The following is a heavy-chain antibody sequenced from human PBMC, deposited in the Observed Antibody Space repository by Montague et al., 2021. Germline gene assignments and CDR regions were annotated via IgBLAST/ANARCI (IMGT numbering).Heavy chain of an antibody. CDR1: GDSVASKSAA. Sequence: CAISGDSVASKSAAWNWIRQPPSRGLEWQVRTYYRPKRYHEYAVSVNSRITINPDTSKNQFSLQLNSVTPEDTAVYYCGRQIATAGSGFDSWGQGTLVTVSS. V-gene: IGHV6-1*01. CDR2: TYYRPKRYH. D-gene: IGHD6-13*01. J-gene: IGHJ4*02. CDR3: GRQIATAGSGFDS.